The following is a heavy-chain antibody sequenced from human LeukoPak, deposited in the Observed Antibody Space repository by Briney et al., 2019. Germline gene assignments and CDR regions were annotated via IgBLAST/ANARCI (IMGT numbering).Heavy chain of an antibody. J-gene: IGHJ5*02. CDR2: ISPIFGVT. CDR1: GVTFSNFA. D-gene: IGHD3-22*01. CDR3: ASARGIVVPDMGWFFDT. V-gene: IGHV1-69*04. Sequence: ASLKVSCKASGVTFSNFAIGWVRQAPGQGLEWMGSISPIFGVTNHAQTFQGRVTITTDKSTTTAYMELNSLRPEDTAVYYCASARGIVVPDMGWFFDTWGQGTLVTVSS.